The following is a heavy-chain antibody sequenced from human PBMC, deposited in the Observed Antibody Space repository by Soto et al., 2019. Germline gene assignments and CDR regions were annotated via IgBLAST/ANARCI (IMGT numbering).Heavy chain of an antibody. J-gene: IGHJ4*02. CDR1: GFTFSNAG. Sequence: EVQLVESGGGLVKPGGPLKPSFAASGFTFSNAGRTWFGQAPGRGLKWVGRIKSKTDGGTTDYAAPVKGRFTISRDDSKNTLYLQMNSLKTEDTAVYYCTTDYDFWSGFDYWGQGTLVTVSS. CDR2: IKSKTDGGTT. V-gene: IGHV3-15*01. D-gene: IGHD3-3*01. CDR3: TTDYDFWSGFDY.